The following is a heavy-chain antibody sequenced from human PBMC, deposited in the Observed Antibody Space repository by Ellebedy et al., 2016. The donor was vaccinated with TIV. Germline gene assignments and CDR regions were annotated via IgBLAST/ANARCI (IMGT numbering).Heavy chain of an antibody. D-gene: IGHD2-21*01. CDR1: GFTFSSYA. CDR3: AREVGGGGAY. V-gene: IGHV3-23*01. CDR2: ISGGAGRT. Sequence: GGSLRLXCAASGFTFSSYAMTWVRQAPGKGLEWVSSISGGAGRTHYTDSVRGRFTISRDDSKSTLYLQMNSLRADDTAVYFCAREVGGGGAYWGQGTLVTVSS. J-gene: IGHJ4*02.